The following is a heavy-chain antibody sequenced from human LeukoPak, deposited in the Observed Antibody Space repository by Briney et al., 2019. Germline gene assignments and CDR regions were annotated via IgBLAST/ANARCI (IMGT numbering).Heavy chain of an antibody. CDR1: GYTFTIYG. J-gene: IGHJ6*03. Sequence: ASVTVSYKASGYTFTIYGISWVRQAPGQGLEWMGWISAYNGNTNYAQKLQGRVTMTTDTSTSTAYMELRSLRSDDTAVYYCARLGGSYAYYYYYYYMDVWGKGTTVTV. V-gene: IGHV1-18*01. CDR3: ARLGGSYAYYYYYYYMDV. CDR2: ISAYNGNT. D-gene: IGHD1-26*01.